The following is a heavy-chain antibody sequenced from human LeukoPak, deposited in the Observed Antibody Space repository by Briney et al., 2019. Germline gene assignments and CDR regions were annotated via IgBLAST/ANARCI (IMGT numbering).Heavy chain of an antibody. CDR3: ARDHWSSTSCYDYMSY. J-gene: IGHJ4*02. D-gene: IGHD2-2*01. CDR1: GYTFTGYY. Sequence: GASVKVSCKASGYTFTGYYMHWVRQAPGQGLEWMGWINPNSGGTNYAQKFQGRVTMTRDTSISTAYMELSRLRSDDTAVYYCARDHWSSTSCYDYMSYWGQGTLVTVSS. CDR2: INPNSGGT. V-gene: IGHV1-2*02.